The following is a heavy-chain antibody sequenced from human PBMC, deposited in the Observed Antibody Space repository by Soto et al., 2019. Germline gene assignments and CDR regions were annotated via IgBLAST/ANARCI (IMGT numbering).Heavy chain of an antibody. CDR2: IKSDGSST. Sequence: EVQLVESGGGLVQPGGSLRLSCAASGFTFSNYWMHWVRQAPGKGLVWVSRIKSDGSSTNYADSVKGRFTSSRDNAKNTLYLQLNSLRVEDKAVYYCASGNNGMDVWGQGTTVTVSS. J-gene: IGHJ6*02. V-gene: IGHV3-74*01. CDR1: GFTFSNYW. CDR3: ASGNNGMDV.